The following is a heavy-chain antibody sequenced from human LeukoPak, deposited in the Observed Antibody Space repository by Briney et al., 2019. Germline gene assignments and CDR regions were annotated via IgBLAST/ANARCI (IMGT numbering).Heavy chain of an antibody. CDR3: ARGRRWLVRSGDAFDI. V-gene: IGHV4-38-2*02. J-gene: IGHJ3*02. D-gene: IGHD6-19*01. Sequence: PSETLSLTCTVSGYSISSGYYWGWIRQPPGKGLEWIGEINHSGSTNYNPSLKSRVTISVDTSKNQFSLKLSSVTAADTAVYYCARGRRWLVRSGDAFDIWGQGTMVTVSS. CDR2: INHSGST. CDR1: GYSISSGYY.